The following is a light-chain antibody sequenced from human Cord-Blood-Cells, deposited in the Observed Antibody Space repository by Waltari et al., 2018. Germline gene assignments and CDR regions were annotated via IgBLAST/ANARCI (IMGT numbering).Light chain of an antibody. V-gene: IGKV3-20*01. CDR1: QSVSSSY. CDR2: GAS. CDR3: QQYSSSPPLT. J-gene: IGKJ4*01. Sequence: EIVLTQSPGTLSLSPGERATLSCRASQSVSSSYLAWYQQKPGQAPRLLIYGASSRATGIPDRFSGSGSETDFTLTISRLEPEDFAVYYCQQYSSSPPLTFGGGTKVEIK.